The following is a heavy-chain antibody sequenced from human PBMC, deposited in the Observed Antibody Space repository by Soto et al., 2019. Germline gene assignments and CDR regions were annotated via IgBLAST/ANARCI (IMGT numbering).Heavy chain of an antibody. J-gene: IGHJ5*02. Sequence: RSETLSLTCAGYGGVLSYSYWTWIRQPPGKGLEWIGEIYHFGSTNYNPSLKSRVTISVDTSQNQFSLTLLSVTAADTAMYFCVRIRHQVPSSVLGHVPWGERTPLAVSS. V-gene: IGHV4-34*01. CDR3: VRIRHQVPSSVLGHVP. D-gene: IGHD1-1*01. CDR1: GGVLSYSY. CDR2: IYHFGST.